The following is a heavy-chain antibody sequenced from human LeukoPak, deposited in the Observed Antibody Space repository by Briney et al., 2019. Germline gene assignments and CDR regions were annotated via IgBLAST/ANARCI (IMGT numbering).Heavy chain of an antibody. D-gene: IGHD3-10*01. CDR2: IRYDGLNK. V-gene: IGHV3-30*02. CDR3: ARDHGGFDYIDY. J-gene: IGHJ4*02. Sequence: GGSLRLSCAASGFTFSYFGMHWVRQAPGKGLEWVASIRYDGLNKNYVDSVKGRFTISRDISKSTLYLQMNSLRAEDTAVYYCARDHGGFDYIDYWGQGTLVTVSS. CDR1: GFTFSYFG.